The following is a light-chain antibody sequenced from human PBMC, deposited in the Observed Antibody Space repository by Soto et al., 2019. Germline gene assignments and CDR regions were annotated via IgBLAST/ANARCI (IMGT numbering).Light chain of an antibody. CDR3: QQYYGSLPT. CDR1: QAILYSPNNKNS. CDR2: WGS. V-gene: IGKV4-1*01. Sequence: DIVMTQSPDSLAVSLGERATINCKSSQAILYSPNNKNSLAWFQQKPGQPPKVLINWGSTRESGVPDRFSGSGSGTDFTLTISSLQTEDVAVYYCQQYYGSLPTFGQGTKVESK. J-gene: IGKJ1*01.